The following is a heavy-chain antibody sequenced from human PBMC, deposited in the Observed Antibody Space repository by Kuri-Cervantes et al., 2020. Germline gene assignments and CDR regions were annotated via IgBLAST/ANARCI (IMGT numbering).Heavy chain of an antibody. Sequence: GESLKSSCAASGFTFSDYYMSWIRQAPGKGLEWVSYISSSGSTIYYADSVKGRFTISRDNAKNSLYLQMNSLRAEDTAVYYCARDLSLIPAEDYYGMDVWGQGTTVTVSS. D-gene: IGHD2-2*01. V-gene: IGHV3-11*01. J-gene: IGHJ6*02. CDR3: ARDLSLIPAEDYYGMDV. CDR2: ISSSGSTI. CDR1: GFTFSDYY.